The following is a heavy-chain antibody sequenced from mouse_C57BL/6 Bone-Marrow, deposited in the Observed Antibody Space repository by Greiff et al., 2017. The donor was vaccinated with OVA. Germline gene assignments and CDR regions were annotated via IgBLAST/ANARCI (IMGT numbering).Heavy chain of an antibody. CDR3: ARLRGDGYYGYAMDY. D-gene: IGHD2-3*01. J-gene: IGHJ4*01. V-gene: IGHV1-26*01. Sequence: EVQLQQSGPELVKPGASVKISCKASGYTFTDYYINWVKQSHGKSLEWIGDINPNNGGTSYNQKFKGKATLTVDKSSSTAYMELRSLTSEDSAVYYCARLRGDGYYGYAMDYWGQGTSVTVSS. CDR2: INPNNGGT. CDR1: GYTFTDYY.